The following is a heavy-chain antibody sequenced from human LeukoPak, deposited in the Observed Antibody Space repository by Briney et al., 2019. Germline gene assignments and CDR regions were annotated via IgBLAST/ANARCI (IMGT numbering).Heavy chain of an antibody. V-gene: IGHV3-21*04. CDR3: ARGYYYGSGSYYKGLGGGYFDY. J-gene: IGHJ4*02. D-gene: IGHD3-10*01. CDR1: GFTFSSYR. CDR2: ISSSSSYI. Sequence: NSGGSLRLSCAASGFTFSSYRMNWVRQAPGKGLEWVSSISSSSSYIYYADSVKGRFTISRDNAKNSLYLQMNSLRAEDTAVYYCARGYYYGSGSYYKGLGGGYFDYWGQGTLVTVSS.